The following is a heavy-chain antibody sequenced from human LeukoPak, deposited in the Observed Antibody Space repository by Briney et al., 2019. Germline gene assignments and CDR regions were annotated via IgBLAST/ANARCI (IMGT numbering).Heavy chain of an antibody. CDR1: GYTFTSYG. J-gene: IGHJ5*02. CDR2: ISAYNGNT. D-gene: IGHD3-3*01. V-gene: IGHV1-18*01. Sequence: AASVKVSCKASGYTFTSYGLSWVRQAPGQGLEWMGWISAYNGNTNYAQKLQGRVTMTTDTSTSTAYMELRSLRSDDTAVYYCARVGEWLFTNWFDPWGQGTQVTVSS. CDR3: ARVGEWLFTNWFDP.